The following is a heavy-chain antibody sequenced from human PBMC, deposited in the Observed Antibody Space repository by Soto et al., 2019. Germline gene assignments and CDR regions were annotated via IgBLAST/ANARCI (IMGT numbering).Heavy chain of an antibody. CDR3: ARLDGCSGGSCYSNYYYGMDV. J-gene: IGHJ6*02. CDR1: GYSFTSYW. D-gene: IGHD2-15*01. CDR2: IYPGDSDT. V-gene: IGHV5-51*01. Sequence: GESLKISCKGSGYSFTSYWIGWVRQMPGKGLEWMGIIYPGDSDTRYSPSFQGQVTISADKSISTAYLQWSSLKASDTAMYYCARLDGCSGGSCYSNYYYGMDVWGQGTTVTVYS.